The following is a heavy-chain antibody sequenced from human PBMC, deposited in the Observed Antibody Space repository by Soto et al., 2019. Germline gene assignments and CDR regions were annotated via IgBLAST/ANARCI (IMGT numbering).Heavy chain of an antibody. CDR1: GYTFTSYG. CDR3: ARVIVVVGTGGMDV. V-gene: IGHV1-18*01. J-gene: IGHJ6*02. Sequence: ASVKVSCKASGYTFTSYGISWVRQAPGQGLEWMGWISAYNGNTNYAQKLQGRVTMTTDTSTSTAYMELRSLRSEDTAVYYCARVIVVVGTGGMDVWGQGTTVTVSS. D-gene: IGHD2-15*01. CDR2: ISAYNGNT.